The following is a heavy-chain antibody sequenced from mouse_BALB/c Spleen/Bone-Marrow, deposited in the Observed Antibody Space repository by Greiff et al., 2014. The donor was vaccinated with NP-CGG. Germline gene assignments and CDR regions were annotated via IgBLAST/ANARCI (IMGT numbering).Heavy chain of an antibody. Sequence: DVKLVESGGVLVQPGGFLKLSCAASGFTFSNYGMSWVRQTPDKRLAFVATINTNGGEIYYPDSVKGRFTISRDNAKNTLYLQMRSLKSEDTAMYYCARGDDYVSWFAYWGQGTLVTVSA. J-gene: IGHJ3*01. D-gene: IGHD2-4*01. V-gene: IGHV5-6-3*01. CDR1: GFTFSNYG. CDR3: ARGDDYVSWFAY. CDR2: INTNGGEI.